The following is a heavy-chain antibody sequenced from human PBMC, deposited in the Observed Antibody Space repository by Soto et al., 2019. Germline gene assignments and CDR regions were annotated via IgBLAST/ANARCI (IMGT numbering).Heavy chain of an antibody. V-gene: IGHV4-31*03. D-gene: IGHD5-18*01. J-gene: IGHJ4*02. CDR2: IYYSGST. CDR3: ARGGIPYSKYYFDY. Sequence: SETLSLTCTVSGGSISSGGYYWSWIRQHPGKGLEWIGYIYYSGSTYYNPSLKSRVTISVDTSKNQFSLKLSSATAADTAVYYCARGGIPYSKYYFDYWGQGTLVTVSS. CDR1: GGSISSGGYY.